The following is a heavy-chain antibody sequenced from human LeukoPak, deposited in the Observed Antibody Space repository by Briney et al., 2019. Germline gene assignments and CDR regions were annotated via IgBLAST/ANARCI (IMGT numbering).Heavy chain of an antibody. J-gene: IGHJ3*02. D-gene: IGHD2-15*01. Sequence: SETLSLTCTVSGGSINSSSYYWGWIRQPPGKGLEWIGSIYYTGSTTYNPSLKSRVTISVDTSKNQFSLKLNSVTAADTAVYYCARVGCTGGSCYRSRGAFDIWGQGTMVTVSS. CDR2: IYYTGST. CDR3: ARVGCTGGSCYRSRGAFDI. V-gene: IGHV4-39*07. CDR1: GGSINSSSYY.